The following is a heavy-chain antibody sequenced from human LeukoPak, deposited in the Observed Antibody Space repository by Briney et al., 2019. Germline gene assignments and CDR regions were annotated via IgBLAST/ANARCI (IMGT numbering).Heavy chain of an antibody. Sequence: PSETLSLTCTVSGGSISSYYWSWIRQPPGKGLEWIGYIYYSGSTNYNPSLKSRVTISVDTSKNQFSLKLSFVTAADTAVYYCARDKYYYDSRGWFDPWGQGTLVTVSS. CDR2: IYYSGST. J-gene: IGHJ5*02. CDR3: ARDKYYYDSRGWFDP. D-gene: IGHD3-22*01. V-gene: IGHV4-59*01. CDR1: GGSISSYY.